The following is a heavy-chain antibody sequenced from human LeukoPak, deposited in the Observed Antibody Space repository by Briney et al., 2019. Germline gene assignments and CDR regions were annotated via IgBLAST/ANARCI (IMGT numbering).Heavy chain of an antibody. CDR3: ARKTDCSGGSCSTFNWFGP. D-gene: IGHD2-15*01. V-gene: IGHV4-34*01. Sequence: SETLSLTCAVYGGSFSGYYWSWIRQPPGKGLEWIGEINHSGSTNYNPSLKSRVTISVDTSKNQFSLKLSSVTAADTAVYYCARKTDCSGGSCSTFNWFGPWGQGTLVTVSS. J-gene: IGHJ5*02. CDR1: GGSFSGYY. CDR2: INHSGST.